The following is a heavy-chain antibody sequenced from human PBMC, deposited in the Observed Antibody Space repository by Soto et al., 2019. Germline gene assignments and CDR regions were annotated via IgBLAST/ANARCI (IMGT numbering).Heavy chain of an antibody. V-gene: IGHV4-59*01. D-gene: IGHD5-12*01. CDR2: IYYSGST. CDR1: GGSISSYY. J-gene: IGHJ5*02. CDR3: ARDIYSGYPNGNWFDP. Sequence: SETLSLTCTVSGGSISSYYWSWIRQPPGKGLEWIGYIYYSGSTNYNPSLKSRVTISVDTSKNQFSLKLSSVTAADTAVYYCARDIYSGYPNGNWFDPWGQGTLVTVSS.